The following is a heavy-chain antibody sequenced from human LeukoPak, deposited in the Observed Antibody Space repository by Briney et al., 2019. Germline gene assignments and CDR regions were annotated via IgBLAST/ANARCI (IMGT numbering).Heavy chain of an antibody. V-gene: IGHV3-74*01. CDR2: IRPDGSST. CDR1: GFPFSTYW. CDR3: TTLYGGSLDY. J-gene: IGHJ4*02. D-gene: IGHD5-12*01. Sequence: GGSLRLSCAASGFPFSTYWMYWVRQAPGKGLVWVSRIRPDGSSTTYADSVKGRFTISRDNAKNTLYLQMNSLRAEDTATYYCTTLYGGSLDYWGRGTLVTVSS.